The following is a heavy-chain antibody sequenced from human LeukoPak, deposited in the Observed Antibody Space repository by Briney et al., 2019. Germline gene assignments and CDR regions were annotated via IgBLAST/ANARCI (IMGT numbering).Heavy chain of an antibody. V-gene: IGHV4-38-2*02. CDR1: GYSISSDNY. CDR2: IYHRGNT. CDR3: ARSRIAARPADFDY. Sequence: SETLSLTCSVSGYSISSDNYGGWIRQPPGKGLEWIGSIYHRGNTYYNPSLKSRVTISVDTSKNQFSLKLSSVTAADTAVYYCARSRIAARPADFDYWGQGTLVTVSS. D-gene: IGHD6-6*01. J-gene: IGHJ4*02.